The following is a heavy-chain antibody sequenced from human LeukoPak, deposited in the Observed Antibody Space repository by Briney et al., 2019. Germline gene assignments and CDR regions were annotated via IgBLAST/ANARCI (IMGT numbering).Heavy chain of an antibody. CDR1: GGSISSNTYS. D-gene: IGHD3-10*01. Sequence: SETLSLTCTVSGGSISSNTYSWGWIRQPPGKGLEWIGSIYYSGSTYYNPSLNSRVTISVATSKNQFSLKLNSVTAADTAVYYCAREPPYYASENFIDAFDIWGQGTKVTVSS. J-gene: IGHJ3*02. CDR3: AREPPYYASENFIDAFDI. V-gene: IGHV4-39*07. CDR2: IYYSGST.